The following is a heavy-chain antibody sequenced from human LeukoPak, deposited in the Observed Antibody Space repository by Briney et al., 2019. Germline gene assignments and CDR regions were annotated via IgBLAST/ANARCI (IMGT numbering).Heavy chain of an antibody. Sequence: GGSLRLSCAASGFTYSSYAMSWVRQAPGKGLEWVSGISGSGGSTYYADSVKGRFTISRDNSKNTLYLQMNSLRAEDTAVYYCAKVRYYDILTGYFDYWGQGTLVTVSS. V-gene: IGHV3-23*01. D-gene: IGHD3-9*01. J-gene: IGHJ4*02. CDR1: GFTYSSYA. CDR3: AKVRYYDILTGYFDY. CDR2: ISGSGGST.